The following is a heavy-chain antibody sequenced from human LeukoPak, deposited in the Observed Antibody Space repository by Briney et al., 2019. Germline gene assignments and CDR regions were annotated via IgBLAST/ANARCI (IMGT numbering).Heavy chain of an antibody. CDR1: GYTFTSYG. CDR3: AREAKSYCGGDCYFLVP. D-gene: IGHD2-21*02. V-gene: IGHV1-69*04. J-gene: IGHJ5*02. Sequence: SVKVSCMASGYTFTSYGISWVRQAPGQGLEWMGRIIPILGIANYAQKFQGRVTITADKSTSTAYMELSSLRSEDTAVYYCAREAKSYCGGDCYFLVPWGQGTLVTVSS. CDR2: IIPILGIA.